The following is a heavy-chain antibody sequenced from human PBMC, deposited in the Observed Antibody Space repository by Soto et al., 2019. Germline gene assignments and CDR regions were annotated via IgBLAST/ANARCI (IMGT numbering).Heavy chain of an antibody. J-gene: IGHJ6*02. V-gene: IGHV1-18*01. CDR1: GYTFYSHS. CDR3: ARCIQGDYYYGMDV. CDR2: INGDSGNT. D-gene: IGHD5-18*01. Sequence: QAQLVQSGAEVKKPGASVKVSCKASGYTFYSHSISWVRQAPGQGLEWMGRINGDSGNTQYAQKFRGRVTMTTDTSTTTVYMELTNLRSDDTAVYYCARCIQGDYYYGMDVWGQGTTVTVSS.